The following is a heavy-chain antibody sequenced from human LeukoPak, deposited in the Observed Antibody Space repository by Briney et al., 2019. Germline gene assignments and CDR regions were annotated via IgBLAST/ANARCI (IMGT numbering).Heavy chain of an antibody. J-gene: IGHJ3*02. D-gene: IGHD3-9*01. V-gene: IGHV3-30*04. CDR3: ARVGPLYYDILTGTGAFDI. Sequence: GGSLGLSCAASGFTFSSYAMHWVRQAPGKGLEWVAVISYDGSNKYYADSVKGRFTISRDNSKNTLYLQMNSLRAEDTAVYYCARVGPLYYDILTGTGAFDIWGQGTMVTVSS. CDR1: GFTFSSYA. CDR2: ISYDGSNK.